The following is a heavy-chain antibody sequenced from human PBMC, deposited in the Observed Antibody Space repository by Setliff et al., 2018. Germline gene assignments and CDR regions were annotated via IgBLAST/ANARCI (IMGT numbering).Heavy chain of an antibody. D-gene: IGHD6-19*01. CDR2: ISAYNANT. CDR1: GYTFTSYG. CDR3: ARDKAKWLVFNRWFDP. V-gene: IGHV1-18*01. J-gene: IGHJ5*02. Sequence: ASVKVSCKASGYTFTSYGISWVRQAPGQGLEWMGWISAYNANTNYAQKLQGRVTMTTDTSTSTAYMELRSLRSDDTAVYYCARDKAKWLVFNRWFDPWGQGTLVTVPQ.